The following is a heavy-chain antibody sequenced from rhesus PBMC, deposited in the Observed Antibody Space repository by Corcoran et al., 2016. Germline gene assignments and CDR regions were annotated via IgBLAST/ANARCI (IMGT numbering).Heavy chain of an antibody. CDR1: GGSIYSSYYY. D-gene: IGHD3-22*01. J-gene: IGHJ6*01. Sequence: QVQLQESGPGLVKPSETLSLTCAAAGGSIYSSYYYWSWIRSAPGKGLEWVGYISYRESTSSNPSLKSRVTISRDTSKNQFSLKLSSVTAADTAVYYCARRYWSDYGVIGLDSWGQGVVVTVSS. CDR2: ISYREST. CDR3: ARRYWSDYGVIGLDS. V-gene: IGHV4-122*02.